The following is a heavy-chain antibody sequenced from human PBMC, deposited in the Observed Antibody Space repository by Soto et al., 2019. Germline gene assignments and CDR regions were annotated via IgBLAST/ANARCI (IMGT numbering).Heavy chain of an antibody. J-gene: IGHJ4*02. Sequence: PGRYLRLSCAASGFTFSNAWMNWVRLALGKGLEWVGRIKSKTDGGTTDYAAPVKGRFTISRDDSKNTLYLQMNSLKSEDTAVYYCTHKYYDYVWGSYRYFDYWGQGT. CDR1: GFTFSNAW. D-gene: IGHD3-16*02. V-gene: IGHV3-15*07. CDR3: THKYYDYVWGSYRYFDY. CDR2: IKSKTDGGTT.